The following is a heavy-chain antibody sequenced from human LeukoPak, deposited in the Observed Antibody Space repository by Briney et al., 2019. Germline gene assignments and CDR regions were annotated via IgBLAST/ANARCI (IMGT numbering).Heavy chain of an antibody. D-gene: IGHD1-1*01. J-gene: IGHJ4*02. Sequence: GGSLRLSCAASGFTFSSYEMNWVRQAPGKGLEWVSLLYSGGDTYYADSVKARFTISRDNSKNTLYLLMNSLRAEDTAVYYCARRYSYLTFLDYWGQGTLVTVSS. CDR3: ARRYSYLTFLDY. V-gene: IGHV3-66*01. CDR1: GFTFSSYE. CDR2: LYSGGDT.